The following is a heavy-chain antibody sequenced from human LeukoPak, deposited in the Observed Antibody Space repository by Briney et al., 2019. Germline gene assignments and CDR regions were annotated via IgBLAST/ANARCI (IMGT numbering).Heavy chain of an antibody. CDR3: ARPHYDFWSGYYTSYYYYGMDV. CDR1: GGSFSGYY. V-gene: IGHV4-34*01. D-gene: IGHD3-3*01. J-gene: IGHJ6*02. CDR2: INHSGST. Sequence: SETLSLTCAVYGGSFSGYYWSWIRQPPGKGLEWIGEINHSGSTNYNPSLKSRVTISVDTSKNQFSLKLSSVTAADTAVYYCARPHYDFWSGYYTSYYYYGMDVRGQGTTVTVSS.